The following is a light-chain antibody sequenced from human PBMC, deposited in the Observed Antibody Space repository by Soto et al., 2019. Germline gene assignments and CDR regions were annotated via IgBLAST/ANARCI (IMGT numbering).Light chain of an antibody. CDR2: GAS. J-gene: IGKJ3*01. V-gene: IGKV3-15*01. CDR1: QSVTSN. CDR3: KQYNNWPIFP. Sequence: EIVMTQSPATLSVSPGERATLSCRASQSVTSNLAWYQQKPGQAPRLLIYGASIRATGIPARFSGSGSGTELSLTISGLNSEDFAVYNCKQYNNWPIFPFAPGTKVDIK.